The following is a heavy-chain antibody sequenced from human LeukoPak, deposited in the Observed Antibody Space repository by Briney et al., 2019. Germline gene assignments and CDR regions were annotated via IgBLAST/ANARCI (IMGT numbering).Heavy chain of an antibody. CDR3: ARERPLDTVVSQDF. CDR2: IYHTGNT. Sequence: ASETLSLTCTVSGASISGGGYFWSWIRQPPGKGLEWIGYIYHTGNTYYNPSLESRVTMSLDKSKYQFSLSLASVTVADTAVYYCARERPLDTVVSQDFWGQGTLVIVSS. D-gene: IGHD4-23*01. J-gene: IGHJ4*02. CDR1: GASISGGGYF. V-gene: IGHV4-30-2*01.